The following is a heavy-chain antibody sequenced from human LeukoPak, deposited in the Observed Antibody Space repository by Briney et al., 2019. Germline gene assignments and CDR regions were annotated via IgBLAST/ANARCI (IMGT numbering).Heavy chain of an antibody. CDR3: ARNMVVNSLDN. CDR2: IYYSGTT. CDR1: GGSIRSYY. D-gene: IGHD2-21*01. V-gene: IGHV4-59*01. J-gene: IGHJ4*02. Sequence: KPSETLSLTCTVSGGSIRSYYWSWIRQPPGKGLEWIGFIYYSGTTNYNPSLKSRVTISVDTSKNQFSLRLTSVTAAGTAVYYCARNMVVNSLDNWGQGTLVTVSS.